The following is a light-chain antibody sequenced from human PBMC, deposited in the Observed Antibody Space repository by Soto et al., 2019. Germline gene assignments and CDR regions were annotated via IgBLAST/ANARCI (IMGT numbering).Light chain of an antibody. CDR2: DAA. CDR3: LQHNTCPWT. CDR1: QDITNE. J-gene: IGKJ1*01. Sequence: DIQMTQSPSSLSASVGDRVTITCRASQDITNELGWYQQKIGEAPKRVIYDAASLQSGVPSRFSGSGSVTEYNLTISSLQPEDFATYYCLQHNTCPWTFGQGTKVDIK. V-gene: IGKV1-17*01.